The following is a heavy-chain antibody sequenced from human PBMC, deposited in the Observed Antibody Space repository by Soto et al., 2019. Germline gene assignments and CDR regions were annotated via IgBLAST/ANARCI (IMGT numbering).Heavy chain of an antibody. CDR1: GGSISSNSYY. Sequence: SETLSLTCTVSGGSISSNSYYWGWIRQPPGKGLEWIGSIYYSGRTYYRPTLKSRVTISVDTSKNQFSLELSSVTAADTAVYYCGRGIPVAATGWLDPCGQGPLVTVYS. CDR3: GRGIPVAATGWLDP. V-gene: IGHV4-39*01. CDR2: IYYSGRT. J-gene: IGHJ5*02. D-gene: IGHD6-19*01.